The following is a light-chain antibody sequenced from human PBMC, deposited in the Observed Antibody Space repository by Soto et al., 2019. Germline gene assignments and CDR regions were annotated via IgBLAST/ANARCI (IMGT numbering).Light chain of an antibody. CDR3: QSYYSSLSGWV. V-gene: IGLV1-40*01. Sequence: QSVLTQPPSVSAAPGQRVTISCTGSSSNIGAAHDVHWYRQLPGTAPKLLIYGDINRPSGVPDRFSGSQSGTSTSLAITGLQAEEEADYYCQSYYSSLSGWVFGGGTKLTVL. CDR1: SSNIGAAHD. CDR2: GDI. J-gene: IGLJ2*01.